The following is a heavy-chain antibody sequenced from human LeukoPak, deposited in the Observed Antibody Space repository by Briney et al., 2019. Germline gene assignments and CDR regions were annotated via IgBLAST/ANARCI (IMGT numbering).Heavy chain of an antibody. CDR2: IYYSGST. CDR1: GGFISHYF. Sequence: SETLSLTCTVSGGFISHYFWSWIRQPPGKALESIGYIYYSGSTNYNPSLKSRVTISVDTSKNQFSLKLSSVTAADTAVYYCARGIKETTVTTGPLDYWGQGTLVTVSS. CDR3: ARGIKETTVTTGPLDY. D-gene: IGHD4-17*01. V-gene: IGHV4-59*12. J-gene: IGHJ4*02.